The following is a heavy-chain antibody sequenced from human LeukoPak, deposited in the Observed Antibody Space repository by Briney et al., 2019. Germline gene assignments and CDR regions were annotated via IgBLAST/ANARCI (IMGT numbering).Heavy chain of an antibody. Sequence: GGSLRLSCAASGFTFSSYAMSWVRQAPGKGLEWVSAISGSGGSTYYADSVKGRFTISRDNSKNTLYLQMNSLRAEDTAVYYCAKAPGYDILTGYSPLIRFGPWGQGTLVTVSS. CDR3: AKAPGYDILTGYSPLIRFGP. CDR2: ISGSGGST. J-gene: IGHJ5*02. V-gene: IGHV3-23*01. D-gene: IGHD3-9*01. CDR1: GFTFSSYA.